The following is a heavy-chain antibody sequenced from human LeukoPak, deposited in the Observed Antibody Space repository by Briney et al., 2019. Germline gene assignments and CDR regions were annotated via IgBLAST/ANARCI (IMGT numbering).Heavy chain of an antibody. Sequence: GGSQRLSCAASGFTFSSYDMSWVRQAPGKGLEWVSLISGSGGVTYYADSVKGRFTISRDNSKNTLYLQMNSLRAEDTAVYYCARGYTSGWYEGFWGQGTLVTVSS. CDR3: ARGYTSGWYEGF. D-gene: IGHD6-19*01. V-gene: IGHV3-23*01. CDR1: GFTFSSYD. CDR2: ISGSGGVT. J-gene: IGHJ4*02.